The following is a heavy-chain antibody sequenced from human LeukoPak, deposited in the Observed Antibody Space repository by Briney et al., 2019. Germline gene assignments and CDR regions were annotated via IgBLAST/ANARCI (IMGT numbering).Heavy chain of an antibody. CDR3: ASGREITATSPY. V-gene: IGHV4-31*03. CDR1: GGSITSGDYY. Sequence: SETLSLTCTVSGGSITSGDYYWSWIRQHPGKGLEWIGYIYYSGSTYYNPSLESRVTISVDTSKNQFSLNLKSVTAADTAVYYCASGREITATSPYWGQGTLVTVSS. J-gene: IGHJ4*02. CDR2: IYYSGST. D-gene: IGHD1-20*01.